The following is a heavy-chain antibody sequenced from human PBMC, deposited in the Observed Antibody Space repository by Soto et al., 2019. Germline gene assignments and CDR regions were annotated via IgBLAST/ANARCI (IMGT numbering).Heavy chain of an antibody. Sequence: ASVKVSCKASGYTFTSYGISWVRQAPGQGLEWMGWISAYNGNTNYAQKLQGRVTMTTDTSTSTAYMELRSLRSDDTAVYYCARVVVQLERLRKSWFDPWGQGTLVTVSS. V-gene: IGHV1-18*01. D-gene: IGHD1-1*01. CDR2: ISAYNGNT. J-gene: IGHJ5*02. CDR1: GYTFTSYG. CDR3: ARVVVQLERLRKSWFDP.